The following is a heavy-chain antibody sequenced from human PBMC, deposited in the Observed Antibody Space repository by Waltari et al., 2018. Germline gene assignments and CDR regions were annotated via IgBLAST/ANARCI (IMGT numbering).Heavy chain of an antibody. V-gene: IGHV3-74*03. CDR1: GVTLSRSW. D-gene: IGHD6-19*01. Sequence: VQLVESGGGLVQPGGSLRLSCAASGVTLSRSWIHWVRQSPGKGLMWVSRINNDGGSTVYADSVRGRFTISRDDAKDSLYLKADSLRAEDTGVYYCTRDVYGSGGDYFEPWGQGTLVTVSS. CDR3: TRDVYGSGGDYFEP. CDR2: INNDGGST. J-gene: IGHJ4*02.